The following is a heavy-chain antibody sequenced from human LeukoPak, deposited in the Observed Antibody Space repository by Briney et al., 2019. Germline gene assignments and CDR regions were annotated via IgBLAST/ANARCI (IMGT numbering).Heavy chain of an antibody. J-gene: IGHJ4*02. Sequence: SETLSLTCIISGGSISSSTYYWGWIRQPPGKGLEWIGSIYYSGSTYYNPSLKSRVTISVDTSKNQFSLKLSSVTAADTAVYYCARVMPTVVAASSFDYWGQGTLVTVSS. CDR3: ARVMPTVVAASSFDY. CDR1: GGSISSSTYY. V-gene: IGHV4-39*07. D-gene: IGHD2-15*01. CDR2: IYYSGST.